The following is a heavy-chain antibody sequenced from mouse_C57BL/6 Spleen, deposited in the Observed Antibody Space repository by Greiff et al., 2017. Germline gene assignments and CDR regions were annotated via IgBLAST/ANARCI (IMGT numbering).Heavy chain of an antibody. CDR2: INPSNGGT. CDR3: ARGDYFYAMDY. J-gene: IGHJ4*01. D-gene: IGHD1-1*01. CDR1: GYTFTSYW. V-gene: IGHV1-53*01. Sequence: QVQLKQPGTELVKPGASVQLSCKASGYTFTSYWMHWVKQRPGQGLEWIGNINPSNGGTNYNEKFKSKSTLTVDKSSSTAYMQLSSLTSEDSAVYYCARGDYFYAMDYWGQGTSVTVSS.